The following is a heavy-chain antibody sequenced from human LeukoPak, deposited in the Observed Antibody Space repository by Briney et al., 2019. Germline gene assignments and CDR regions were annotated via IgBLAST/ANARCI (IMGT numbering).Heavy chain of an antibody. CDR2: TNFGGTST. Sequence: GGSPRLSCATSGFPFSDFSMSWVRQAPGKGLEWISTTNFGGTSTYYAESVKGRFTISRDNSKNTLYLQMSSLRVEDTAVYYCAKQSYARSLGEGGPGTLVSVSS. J-gene: IGHJ4*02. CDR3: AKQSYARSLGE. CDR1: GFPFSDFS. V-gene: IGHV3-23*01. D-gene: IGHD2-8*01.